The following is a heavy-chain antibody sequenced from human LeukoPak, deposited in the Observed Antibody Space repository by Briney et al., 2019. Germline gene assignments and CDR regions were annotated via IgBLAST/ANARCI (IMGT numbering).Heavy chain of an antibody. D-gene: IGHD3-9*01. V-gene: IGHV1-18*01. CDR2: ISAYNGNT. Sequence: GASVKVSCKASGYTFTSYGISWVRQAPGQGLEWMGWISAYNGNTNYAQKLQGRVTMTTDTSTSTAYMELRSLRSDDTAVYYCAALRVDDILTVWGYYYYMDVWGKGPRSPSP. CDR3: AALRVDDILTVWGYYYYMDV. J-gene: IGHJ6*03. CDR1: GYTFTSYG.